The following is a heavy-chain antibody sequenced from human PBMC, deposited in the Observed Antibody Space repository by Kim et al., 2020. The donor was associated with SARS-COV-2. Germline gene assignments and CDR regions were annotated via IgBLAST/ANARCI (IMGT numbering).Heavy chain of an antibody. CDR2: IYYSGST. Sequence: SETLSLTCTVSGGSVSSGSYYWSWIRQPPGKGLEWIGYIYYSGSTNYNPSLKSRVTISVDTSKNQFSLKLSSVTAADTAVYYCARDGKYYYDSTPGSYFDYWGQGTLVTVSS. J-gene: IGHJ4*02. CDR1: GGSVSSGSYY. CDR3: ARDGKYYYDSTPGSYFDY. D-gene: IGHD3-22*01. V-gene: IGHV4-61*01.